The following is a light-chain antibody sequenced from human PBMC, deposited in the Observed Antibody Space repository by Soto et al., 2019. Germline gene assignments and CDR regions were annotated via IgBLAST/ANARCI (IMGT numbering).Light chain of an antibody. CDR1: QNIDIC. J-gene: IGKJ2*01. CDR3: HQYRSLNS. CDR2: KAS. Sequence: DIQMTQSPSTLSASVGDTVTITCRASQNIDICLAWYRQMAGKAPNLLIYKASTLQSGVSARFSGSGSGTEFTLTISSLQPDDFASSYCHQYRSLNSFVQGTKLEIK. V-gene: IGKV1-5*03.